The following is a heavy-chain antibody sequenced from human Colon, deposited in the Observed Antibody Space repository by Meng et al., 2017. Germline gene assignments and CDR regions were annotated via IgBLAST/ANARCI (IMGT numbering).Heavy chain of an antibody. CDR3: ARHISILGQRGFDY. J-gene: IGHJ4*02. CDR2: FFHTGRT. V-gene: IGHV4-4*02. Sequence: QSQLHEAAQGLWKPSGTLSPTCAVSGGSISSNWWSWARQPPGKGLEWIGEFFHTGRTNYDPSLKSRVTISVDKSNNQFSLKLTSVTAADTAVYYCARHISILGQRGFDYWGQGTLVTVSS. D-gene: IGHD3/OR15-3a*01. CDR1: GGSISSNW.